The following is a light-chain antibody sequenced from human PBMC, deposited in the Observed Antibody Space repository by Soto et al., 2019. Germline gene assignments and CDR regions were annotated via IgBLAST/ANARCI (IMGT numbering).Light chain of an antibody. CDR1: QVISTY. Sequence: IQMTQAPSSLSESVGDRVSISGRVSQVISTYLHCYQQKPGKATKRLIYSASSLQSGVPSRFSRSGSGTDFTLTMSSLQPEDFATSSCQQSYSTTWTFGQGPKVHIK. CDR3: QQSYSTTWT. J-gene: IGKJ1*01. CDR2: SAS. V-gene: IGKV1-39*01.